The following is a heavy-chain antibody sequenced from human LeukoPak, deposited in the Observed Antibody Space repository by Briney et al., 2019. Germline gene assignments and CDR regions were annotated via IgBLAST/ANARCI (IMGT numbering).Heavy chain of an antibody. CDR1: GGSISSTSYY. Sequence: SETLSLTCVVSGGSISSTSYYWGWIRQPPGKGLEWIGSIYYSGSTYCSPSLKSRVTISVDTSKNQFSLKLSSVTAADTAVYYCARSDDYGDYGGSWFDPWGQGTLVTASS. D-gene: IGHD4-17*01. CDR3: ARSDDYGDYGGSWFDP. J-gene: IGHJ5*02. CDR2: IYYSGST. V-gene: IGHV4-39*07.